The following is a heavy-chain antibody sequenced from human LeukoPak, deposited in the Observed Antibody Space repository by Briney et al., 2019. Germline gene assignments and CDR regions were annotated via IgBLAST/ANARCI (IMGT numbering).Heavy chain of an antibody. CDR2: IIPILGIA. Sequence: SVKVSCKASGGTFISYTISWVRQAPGQGLEWMGRIIPILGIANYAQKFQGRVTITADKSTSTAYMELSSLRSEDTAVYYCARDGYSSSSGDCYYYYMDVWGKGTTVTVSS. V-gene: IGHV1-69*04. J-gene: IGHJ6*03. CDR1: GGTFISYT. D-gene: IGHD6-6*01. CDR3: ARDGYSSSSGDCYYYYMDV.